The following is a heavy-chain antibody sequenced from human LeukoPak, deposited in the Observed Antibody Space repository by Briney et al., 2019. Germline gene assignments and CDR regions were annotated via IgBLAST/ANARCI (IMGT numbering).Heavy chain of an antibody. Sequence: ASVKVSCKASGYTFTSYYMHWVRQAPGQGLEWMGIINPSGGSTSYAQKFQGRVTMTRDTSTSTVYMELSSLRSEDTAVYYCARGIMVRGRRGYYYMDVWGKGTTVTISS. J-gene: IGHJ6*03. CDR2: INPSGGST. V-gene: IGHV1-46*01. CDR1: GYTFTSYY. D-gene: IGHD3-10*01. CDR3: ARGIMVRGRRGYYYMDV.